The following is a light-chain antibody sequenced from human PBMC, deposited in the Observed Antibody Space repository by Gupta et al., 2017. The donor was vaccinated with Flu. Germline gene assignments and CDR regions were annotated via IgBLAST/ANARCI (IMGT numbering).Light chain of an antibody. CDR2: AAS. CDR1: QTISTF. Sequence: DIQLTQSPSSLSASVGDRVTIACRASQTISTFLNWYQQKPGKAPKLLIFAASTVQGGVPSRFSGSGSGTGFTLTITRRQAEDFATYYCQQRVSVPLTFGQGTKVEIK. V-gene: IGKV1-39*01. CDR3: QQRVSVPLT. J-gene: IGKJ1*01.